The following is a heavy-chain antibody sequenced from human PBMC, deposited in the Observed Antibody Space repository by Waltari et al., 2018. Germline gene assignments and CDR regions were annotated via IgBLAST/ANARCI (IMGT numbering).Heavy chain of an antibody. CDR3: ARGDSDFREGAS. J-gene: IGHJ5*02. D-gene: IGHD3-10*01. Sequence: EVRLVESGGDLVQPGGSLRLSCSTSGFTFSNYWMSWVRQAPGKGLEWVANINQDGSGRYHVDSVKGRFTISRDNAMNSLHLQMNSLRAEDTAVYYCARGDSDFREGASWGQGTLVTVSS. CDR1: GFTFSNYW. CDR2: INQDGSGR. V-gene: IGHV3-7*01.